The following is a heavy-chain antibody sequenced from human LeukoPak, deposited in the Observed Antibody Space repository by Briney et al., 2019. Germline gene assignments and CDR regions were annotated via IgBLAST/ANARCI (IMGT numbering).Heavy chain of an antibody. CDR1: GGSISSYY. Sequence: SETLSLTCTVSGGSISSYYWSWIRQPPGKGLEWIGYIYYSGSTNYNPSLKSRVTISVDTSKNQFSLRLSSVTAADTAVYYCARDETEYYYGSGSYYPHYFDYWGQGTLVTVSS. CDR2: IYYSGST. CDR3: ARDETEYYYGSGSYYPHYFDY. D-gene: IGHD3-10*01. J-gene: IGHJ4*02. V-gene: IGHV4-59*01.